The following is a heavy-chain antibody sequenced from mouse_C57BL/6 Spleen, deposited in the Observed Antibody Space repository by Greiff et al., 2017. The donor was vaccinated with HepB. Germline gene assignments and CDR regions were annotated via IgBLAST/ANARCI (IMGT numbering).Heavy chain of an antibody. CDR2: TNPTNGRT. CDR3: ARIKKIVATYFDY. CDR1: GYTFTSYW. D-gene: IGHD1-1*01. Sequence: QVQLQQSGAELVKAGASVKMSCKASGYTFTSYWMHWVKQRLGQGLEWFAETNPTNGRTYYNEKFKSKATLTVYKSSTTAYMRLSGLTFEDSAVYYCARIKKIVATYFDYWGQGTTLTVSS. V-gene: IGHV1S81*02. J-gene: IGHJ2*01.